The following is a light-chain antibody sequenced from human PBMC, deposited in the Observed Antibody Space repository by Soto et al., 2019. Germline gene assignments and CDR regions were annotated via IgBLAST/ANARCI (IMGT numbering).Light chain of an antibody. V-gene: IGKV1-9*01. CDR3: QRLNSFTST. CDR1: QDISSF. CDR2: TVS. Sequence: DIQLTQSPSFLSASVGDRVTITYRANQDISSFLAWYQQKPGKAPSLLISTVSLLQSGVPSRFSGSGSGTEFTLTISSLQPEDFATSYCQRLNSFTSTFGQGTEVEIK. J-gene: IGKJ1*01.